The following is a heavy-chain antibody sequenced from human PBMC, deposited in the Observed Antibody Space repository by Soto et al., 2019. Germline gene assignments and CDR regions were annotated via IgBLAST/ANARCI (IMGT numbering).Heavy chain of an antibody. J-gene: IGHJ5*02. Sequence: EVQLVESGGGLVQPGGSLRLSCAASGFTVSSNYMSWVRQAPGKGLEWVSVIYSGGSTYYADSVKGRFTISRDNSKNTLYLQMTSLSAEDTAEYYWASDLLNWFDTWGQGTLVTVSS. CDR2: IYSGGST. CDR1: GFTVSSNY. CDR3: ASDLLNWFDT. V-gene: IGHV3-66*01. D-gene: IGHD2-15*01.